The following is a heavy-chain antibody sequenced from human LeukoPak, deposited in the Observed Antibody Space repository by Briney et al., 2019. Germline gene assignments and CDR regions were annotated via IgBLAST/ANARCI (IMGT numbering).Heavy chain of an antibody. CDR2: IRYDGSNK. D-gene: IGHD1-7*01. Sequence: GGSLRLSCAASGFTFSGYGIHWVRQAPGKGLEWVAFIRYDGSNKYYADSVKGRFTISRDNSKNTLYLQMNSLRAEDTAVYYCAKGSNWNYDPRVYIDYWGQGTLVTVSS. CDR3: AKGSNWNYDPRVYIDY. V-gene: IGHV3-30*02. CDR1: GFTFSGYG. J-gene: IGHJ4*02.